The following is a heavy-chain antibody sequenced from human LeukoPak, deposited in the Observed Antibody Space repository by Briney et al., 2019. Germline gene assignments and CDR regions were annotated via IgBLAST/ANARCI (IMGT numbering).Heavy chain of an antibody. Sequence: ASVKVSCKASGYTFTGYYMHWVRQAPGQGLEWMGWINPNSGGTNYAQKLQGRVTMNRDTSISTAYMELSSLRSDDTAVYYCARRGSHCSGSSCYGTFDYWGQGTLVTVSS. D-gene: IGHD2-15*01. CDR2: INPNSGGT. CDR3: ARRGSHCSGSSCYGTFDY. V-gene: IGHV1-2*02. CDR1: GYTFTGYY. J-gene: IGHJ4*02.